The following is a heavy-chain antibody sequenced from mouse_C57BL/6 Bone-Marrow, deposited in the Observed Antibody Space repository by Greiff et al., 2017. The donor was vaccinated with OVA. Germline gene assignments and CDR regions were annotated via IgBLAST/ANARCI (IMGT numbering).Heavy chain of an antibody. Sequence: QVQLQQSGAELVKPGASVKMSCKASGYTFTTYPIEWMKQNHGKSLEWIGNFHPYNDDTKYNEKFKGKATLTVEKSSSTVYLELSSLTSDDSAVYYCASGDYYGMGFAYWGQGTLVTVSA. CDR3: ASGDYYGMGFAY. CDR1: GYTFTTYP. J-gene: IGHJ3*01. V-gene: IGHV1-47*01. CDR2: FHPYNDDT. D-gene: IGHD1-1*01.